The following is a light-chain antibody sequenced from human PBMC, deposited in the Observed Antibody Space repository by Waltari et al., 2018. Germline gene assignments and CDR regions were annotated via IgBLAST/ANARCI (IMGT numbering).Light chain of an antibody. CDR3: ASWDDSHYV. Sequence: QSVLTQPPSASETPGQRVTISSSGPNPNLGSNYLYWYQQLPGTAPKLLIYRNNQRPSGVPDRFSASKSGTSASLAIDGLRSEDEAIYYCASWDDSHYVFGPGTQVTVL. CDR1: NPNLGSNY. CDR2: RNN. V-gene: IGLV1-47*01. J-gene: IGLJ1*01.